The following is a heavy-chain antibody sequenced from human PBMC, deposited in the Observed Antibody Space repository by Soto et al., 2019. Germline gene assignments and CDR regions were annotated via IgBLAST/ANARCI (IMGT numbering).Heavy chain of an antibody. CDR3: ARVGYVGGFSFVI. Sequence: SETLSLTCTVSGGSISNSYWSWIRQPPGKGLQWIAYIHSSGSTNYNPSHKSRDTMSVDTSKIQFSLKRSSVTVADTAVYSGARVGYVGGFSFVIWGQGTMATVSS. V-gene: IGHV4-59*01. J-gene: IGHJ3*02. CDR2: IHSSGST. D-gene: IGHD2-15*01. CDR1: GGSISNSY.